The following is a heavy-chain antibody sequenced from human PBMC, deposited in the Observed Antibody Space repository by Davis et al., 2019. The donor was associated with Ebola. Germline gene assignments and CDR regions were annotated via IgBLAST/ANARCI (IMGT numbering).Heavy chain of an antibody. CDR2: INPNSGGT. CDR3: AREPINYYHGMDV. J-gene: IGHJ6*04. CDR1: GYTFTKYY. V-gene: IGHV1-2*06. Sequence: AASVTVSCKTSGYTFTKYYIHWVRQAPGHGLEWMGRINPNSGGTTYAQKFQGRVTMTGDTSIATAYMEVSSLRSDDTAVFYCAREPINYYHGMDVWGTGTTVTVSS.